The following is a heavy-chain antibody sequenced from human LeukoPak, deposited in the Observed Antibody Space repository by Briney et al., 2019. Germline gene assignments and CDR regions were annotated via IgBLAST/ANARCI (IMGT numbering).Heavy chain of an antibody. CDR1: GYTLTELS. CDR2: FDPEDGET. CDR3: ARDGTWDTAMVDH. D-gene: IGHD5-18*01. V-gene: IGHV1-24*01. J-gene: IGHJ4*02. Sequence: ASVKVSCKVSGYTLTELSMHWVRQAPGKGLEWMGGFDPEDGETIYAQKFQGRVTMTEDTSTDTAYMELRSLRSDDTAVYYCARDGTWDTAMVDHWGQGTLVTVSS.